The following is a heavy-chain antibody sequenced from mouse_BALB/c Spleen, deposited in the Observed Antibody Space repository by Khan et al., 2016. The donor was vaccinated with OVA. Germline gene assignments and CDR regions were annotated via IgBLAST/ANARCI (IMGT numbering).Heavy chain of an antibody. D-gene: IGHD2-14*01. Sequence: QVQLQQSGAELARPGASVKMSCKASGYTFTSYTMHWVKQRPGQGLEWIGYINPSSGYTNYNQKFKDKATLPADKSSSTAYIQLSSLTSEDSAVYYGAREGAYFRSDGWFAYWGQGTLVTVSA. V-gene: IGHV1-4*01. CDR1: GYTFTSYT. CDR2: INPSSGYT. CDR3: AREGAYFRSDGWFAY. J-gene: IGHJ3*01.